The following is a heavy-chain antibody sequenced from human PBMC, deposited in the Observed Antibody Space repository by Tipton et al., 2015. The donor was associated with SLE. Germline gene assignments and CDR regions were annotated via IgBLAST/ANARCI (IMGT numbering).Heavy chain of an antibody. Sequence: SLRLSCAASGFTFSSSWMHWVRQAPGQGLVWVSRINSNGSITSYADSVKGRFTISRDNAKNSLFLQMDSLRVEDTAVYYCARDKVGPNYYYGVDVWGQGSTVTVSS. D-gene: IGHD3-16*01. CDR2: INSNGSIT. J-gene: IGHJ6*02. V-gene: IGHV3-74*01. CDR3: ARDKVGPNYYYGVDV. CDR1: GFTFSSSW.